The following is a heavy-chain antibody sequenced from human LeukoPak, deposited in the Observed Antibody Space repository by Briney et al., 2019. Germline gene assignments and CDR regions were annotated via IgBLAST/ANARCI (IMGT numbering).Heavy chain of an antibody. Sequence: GGSLRLSCAASGFTFSSYSMNWVRQAPGKGLEWVSSISSSSSYIYYADSVKGRFTIYRDNAKNSLYLQMNSLRAEDTAVYYCARLGYDSSGYYYMDVWGKGTTVTVSS. CDR3: ARLGYDSSGYYYMDV. CDR1: GFTFSSYS. CDR2: ISSSSSYI. J-gene: IGHJ6*03. D-gene: IGHD3-22*01. V-gene: IGHV3-21*01.